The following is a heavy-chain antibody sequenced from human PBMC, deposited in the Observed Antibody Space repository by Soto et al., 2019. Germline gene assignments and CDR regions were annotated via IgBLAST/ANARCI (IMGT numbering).Heavy chain of an antibody. D-gene: IGHD3-3*01. CDR3: AAEPTYHDFWSAMYYFDP. CDR1: GGSISSSSYF. V-gene: IGHV4-39*01. J-gene: IGHJ4*02. Sequence: SETLSLTCTVSGGSISSSSYFWGWIRQPPGKGLEWIGNIFYSGSTYCNPSLKSRVTISADTSKNQFSLKLSSVTAADTAVYYCAAEPTYHDFWSAMYYFDPWGQGTLVTVSS. CDR2: IFYSGST.